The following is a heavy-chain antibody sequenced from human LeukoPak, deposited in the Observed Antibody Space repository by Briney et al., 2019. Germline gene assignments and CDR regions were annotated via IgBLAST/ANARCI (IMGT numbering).Heavy chain of an antibody. CDR2: ISSSSSYI. CDR3: AREDSSGWPNAFDI. V-gene: IGHV3-21*04. J-gene: IGHJ3*02. CDR1: GFTFSSYS. D-gene: IGHD6-19*01. Sequence: GGSLRLSCAASGFTFSSYSMNWVRQAPGKGLEWVSSISSSSSYIYYADSVKGRFTISRDNAKNSLYLQMNSLRAEDTALYHCAREDSSGWPNAFDIWGQGTMVTVSS.